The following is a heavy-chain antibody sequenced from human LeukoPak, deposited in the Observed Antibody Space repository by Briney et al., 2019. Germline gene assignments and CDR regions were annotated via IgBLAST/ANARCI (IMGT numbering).Heavy chain of an antibody. J-gene: IGHJ4*02. CDR1: GFTFSSYG. D-gene: IGHD4-17*01. V-gene: IGHV3-33*01. CDR2: IWYDGSNK. Sequence: PGGSLRLSCAASGFTFSSYGMHWVRQAPGKGLEWVAVIWYDGSNKYYADSVKGRFTISRDNSKNTLYLQMNSLRAEDTAVYYCARDGNPTTTSLDYWGQGTLVTVSS. CDR3: ARDGNPTTTSLDY.